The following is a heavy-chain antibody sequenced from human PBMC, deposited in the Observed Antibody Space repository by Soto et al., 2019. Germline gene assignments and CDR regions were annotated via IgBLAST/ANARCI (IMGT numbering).Heavy chain of an antibody. CDR2: ITISGNTV. CDR3: ARHEQSISPGSNYYGMDV. Sequence: GGSLRLSCAASGFPFSDSHMSWIRQAPGKGLEWISYITISGNTVYYADSLKGRFTISRDNAKNSLYLQMNRLRAEDTAVYYCARHEQSISPGSNYYGMDVWGQGTTVTVSS. V-gene: IGHV3-11*01. J-gene: IGHJ6*02. D-gene: IGHD3-3*02. CDR1: GFPFSDSH.